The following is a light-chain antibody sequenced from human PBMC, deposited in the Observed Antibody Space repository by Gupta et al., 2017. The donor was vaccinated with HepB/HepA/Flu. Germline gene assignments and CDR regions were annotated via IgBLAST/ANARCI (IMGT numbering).Light chain of an antibody. CDR3: KSYAGSNIWV. CDR1: NSDVGAYNY. V-gene: IGLV2-14*01. J-gene: IGLJ3*02. Sequence: QSALTQPASVSGSPGQSLTISCTGTNSDVGAYNYVSWYQQHPGKVPKLMIYDVTYRPSGVSSRFSGSKSGNTASLTISGLQAEDEGDYFCKSYAGSNIWVFGGGTKLTVL. CDR2: DVT.